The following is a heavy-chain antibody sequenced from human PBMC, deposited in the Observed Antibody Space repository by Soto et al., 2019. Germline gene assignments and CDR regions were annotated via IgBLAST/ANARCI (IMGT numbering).Heavy chain of an antibody. Sequence: ASVKVSCKASGFTFTSSAVQWVRQARGQRLEWIGWIVVGSGNTNYAQKFQERVTMTRDTSISTAYMELSRLRSDDTAVYYCARDNYYDSSAVYWGQGTLVTVSS. CDR2: IVVGSGNT. CDR1: GFTFTSSA. J-gene: IGHJ4*02. CDR3: ARDNYYDSSAVY. D-gene: IGHD3-22*01. V-gene: IGHV1-58*01.